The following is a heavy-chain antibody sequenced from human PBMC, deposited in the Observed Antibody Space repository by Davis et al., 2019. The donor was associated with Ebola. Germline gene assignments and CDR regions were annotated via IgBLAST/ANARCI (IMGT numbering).Heavy chain of an antibody. Sequence: SETLSLTCTVSGGSISSSSYYWGWIRQPPGKGLEWIGSIYYSGSTYYNPSLKSRVTISVDTSKNQFSLKLSSVTAADTAVYYCARTGTLDWFDPWGQGTLVTVSS. D-gene: IGHD1-7*01. CDR1: GGSISSSSYY. J-gene: IGHJ5*02. CDR3: ARTGTLDWFDP. CDR2: IYYSGST. V-gene: IGHV4-39*01.